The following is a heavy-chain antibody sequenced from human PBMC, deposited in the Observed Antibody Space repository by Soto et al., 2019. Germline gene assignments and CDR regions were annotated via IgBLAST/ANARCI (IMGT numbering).Heavy chain of an antibody. J-gene: IGHJ5*02. Sequence: SETLSLTCTVSGGSISSGDYYWSWIRQPPGKGLEWIGYIYYSGSTYYNPSLKSRVTISVDTSKNQFSLKLSSVTAADTAVYYCARGVTMVRGVIIPWFDPWGQGTLVTVSS. CDR1: GGSISSGDYY. CDR3: ARGVTMVRGVIIPWFDP. CDR2: IYYSGST. D-gene: IGHD3-10*01. V-gene: IGHV4-30-4*01.